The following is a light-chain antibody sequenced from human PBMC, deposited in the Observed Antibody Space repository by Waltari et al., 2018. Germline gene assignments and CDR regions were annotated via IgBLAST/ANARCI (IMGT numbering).Light chain of an antibody. V-gene: IGKV1-5*03. CDR2: KAS. J-gene: IGKJ2*01. CDR1: QSISSW. Sequence: DIQMTQSPSTLSASVGDRVTITCRASQSISSWLAWYQQKPGKAPKLLIYKASSLEIGVPSRFRGSGSGTEFTLTISSLQPDDFATYYCQQYNSYPYTFGQGPSWRSN. CDR3: QQYNSYPYT.